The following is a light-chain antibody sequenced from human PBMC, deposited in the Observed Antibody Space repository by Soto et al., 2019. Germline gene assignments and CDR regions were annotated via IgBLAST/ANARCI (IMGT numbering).Light chain of an antibody. J-gene: IGLJ1*01. CDR2: DVT. CDR1: SSDVGAYKY. Sequence: QSVLSPPRAVSGSPGQSVTSSCPATSSDVGAYKYGAWYQPYPGEAPKVMIYDVTQRPSGVPDRISGTKSGNTASLTISGLQTEDEADYYCCSYAGSYTWVFGSGTKVTV. V-gene: IGLV2-11*01. CDR3: CSYAGSYTWV.